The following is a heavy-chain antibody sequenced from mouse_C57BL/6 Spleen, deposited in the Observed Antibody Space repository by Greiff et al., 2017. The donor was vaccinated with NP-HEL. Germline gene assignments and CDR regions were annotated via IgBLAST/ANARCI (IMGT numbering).Heavy chain of an antibody. D-gene: IGHD1-1*01. CDR1: GYTFTSYW. J-gene: IGHJ4*01. CDR2: IDPSDSET. CDR3: ASITTVVGDAMDY. V-gene: IGHV1-52*01. Sequence: VQLKQPGAELVRPGSSVKLSCKASGYTFTSYWMHWVKQRPIQGLEWIGNIDPSDSETHYNQKFKDKATLTVDKSSSTAYMQLSSLTSEDSAVYYCASITTVVGDAMDYWGQGTSVTVSS.